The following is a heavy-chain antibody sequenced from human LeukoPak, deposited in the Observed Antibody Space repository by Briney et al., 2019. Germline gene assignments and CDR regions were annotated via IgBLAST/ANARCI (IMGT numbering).Heavy chain of an antibody. CDR1: GVSVSSGSYY. J-gene: IGHJ4*02. CDR2: IYYSGST. V-gene: IGHV4-61*01. CDR3: ARDFGCSGGSCYSFDY. Sequence: SETLSLTCTVSGVSVSSGSYYWSWIRQPPGKGLEWIGYIYYSGSTNYNPSLKSRVTISVDTSKNQFSLKLSSVTAADTAVYYCARDFGCSGGSCYSFDYWGQGTLVTVSS. D-gene: IGHD2-15*01.